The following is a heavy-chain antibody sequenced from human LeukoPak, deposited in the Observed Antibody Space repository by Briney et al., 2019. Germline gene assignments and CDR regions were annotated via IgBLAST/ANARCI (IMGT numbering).Heavy chain of an antibody. CDR2: INPNSGGT. V-gene: IGHV1-2*02. J-gene: IGHJ4*02. CDR3: ARDREYYDFWSGSDY. D-gene: IGHD3-3*01. Sequence: GASVKVSCKASGYTFTGYYMHWVRQAPGQGLEWMGWINPNSGGTNYAQKFQGRVTMTRDTSISTAYMELSRLRSDDTAVYYCARDREYYDFWSGSDYWGQGTLVTVSS. CDR1: GYTFTGYY.